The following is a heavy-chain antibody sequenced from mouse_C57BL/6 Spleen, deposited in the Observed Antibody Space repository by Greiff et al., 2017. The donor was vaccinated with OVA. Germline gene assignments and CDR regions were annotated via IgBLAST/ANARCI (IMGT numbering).Heavy chain of an antibody. Sequence: QVQLQQPGAELVMPGASVKLSCKASGYTFTSYWMHWVKQRPGQGLEWIGEIAPSDSYTNYNQKFKGKSTLTVDKSSSTAYMQLSSLTSEDSAVYYCALKGVAGWYFDVWGTGTTVTVSS. CDR2: IAPSDSYT. CDR1: GYTFTSYW. V-gene: IGHV1-69*01. CDR3: ALKGVAGWYFDV. D-gene: IGHD1-1*01. J-gene: IGHJ1*03.